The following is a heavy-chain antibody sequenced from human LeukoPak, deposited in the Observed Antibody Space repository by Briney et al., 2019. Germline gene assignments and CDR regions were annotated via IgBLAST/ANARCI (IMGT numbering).Heavy chain of an antibody. CDR1: GYSISSGYY. CDR2: IYHSGST. CDR3: ARVIGGSYADY. J-gene: IGHJ4*02. D-gene: IGHD1-26*01. V-gene: IGHV4-38-2*02. Sequence: SETLSLTCTVSGYSISSGYYWGWIRQPPGKGLEWIGSIYHSGSTYYNPSLKSRVTISVDTSKNQFSLKLSSVTAADTAVYYCARVIGGSYADYWGQGTLVTVSS.